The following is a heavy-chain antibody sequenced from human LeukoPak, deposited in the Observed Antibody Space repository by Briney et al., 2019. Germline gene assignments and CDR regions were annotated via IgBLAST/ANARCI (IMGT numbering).Heavy chain of an antibody. J-gene: IGHJ4*02. D-gene: IGHD3-22*01. Sequence: SETLSLTCAVSGGSISSSNWWSWVRQPPGKGLEWIGEIYHSGSTNYNPSLKSRVTISVDTSKNQFSLKLSSVTAADTAVYYCAREQGGTYYYDSSGLKDWGQGTLVTVSS. CDR2: IYHSGST. CDR1: GGSISSSNW. CDR3: AREQGGTYYYDSSGLKD. V-gene: IGHV4-4*02.